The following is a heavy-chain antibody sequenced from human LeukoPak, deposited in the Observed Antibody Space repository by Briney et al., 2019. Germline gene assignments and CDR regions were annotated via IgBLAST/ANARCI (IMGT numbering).Heavy chain of an antibody. D-gene: IGHD3-9*01. Sequence: SVKVSCKASGGTFSSYAISWVRQAPGQGLEWMGRIIPILGIANYAQKFQGRVTITADKSTSTAYMELSSLRSEDTAVYYCAREFSIDILTDQFDYWGQGTLVTVSS. J-gene: IGHJ4*02. CDR1: GGTFSSYA. CDR3: AREFSIDILTDQFDY. CDR2: IIPILGIA. V-gene: IGHV1-69*04.